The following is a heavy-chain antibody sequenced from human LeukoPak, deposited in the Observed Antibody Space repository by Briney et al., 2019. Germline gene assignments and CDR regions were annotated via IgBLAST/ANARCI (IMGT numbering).Heavy chain of an antibody. CDR2: INPNSGGT. CDR1: GYTFTGYY. Sequence: ASVKVSCKASGYTFTGYYMHWVRQAPGRGLEWMGWINPNSGGTNYAQKLQGRATMTTDTSTSTAYMELRSLRSDDTAVYYCARVGATNFDYWGQGTLVTVSS. V-gene: IGHV1-2*02. D-gene: IGHD1-26*01. CDR3: ARVGATNFDY. J-gene: IGHJ4*02.